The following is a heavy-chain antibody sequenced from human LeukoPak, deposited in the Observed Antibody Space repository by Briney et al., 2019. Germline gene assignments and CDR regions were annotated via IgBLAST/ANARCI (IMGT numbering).Heavy chain of an antibody. CDR1: GFTFSSYW. V-gene: IGHV3-7*01. Sequence: GGSLRLSCAASGFTFSSYWMSWVRQAPGKGLEWVANIKQDGSEKYYVDSVKGRFTISRDNAKNSLYLQMNSLRAEDTAVYYCARNYYDILTGYYLHFDYWGQGTLVTVSS. D-gene: IGHD3-9*01. CDR2: IKQDGSEK. CDR3: ARNYYDILTGYYLHFDY. J-gene: IGHJ4*02.